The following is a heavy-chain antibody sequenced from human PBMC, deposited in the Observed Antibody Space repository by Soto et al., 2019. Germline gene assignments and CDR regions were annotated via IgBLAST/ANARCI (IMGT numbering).Heavy chain of an antibody. CDR1: GFTFSSYS. CDR3: ARDGGIAARRGWFDP. V-gene: IGHV3-21*01. CDR2: ISSSSSYI. D-gene: IGHD6-6*01. Sequence: VGSLRLSCAASGFTFSSYSMNWVRQAPGKGLEWVSSISSSSSYIYYADSVKGRFTISRDNAKNSLYLQMNSLRAEDTAVYYCARDGGIAARRGWFDPWGQGTLVTVSS. J-gene: IGHJ5*02.